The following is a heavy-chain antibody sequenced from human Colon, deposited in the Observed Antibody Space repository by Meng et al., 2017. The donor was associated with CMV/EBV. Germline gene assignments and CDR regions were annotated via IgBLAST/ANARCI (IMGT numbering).Heavy chain of an antibody. V-gene: IGHV3-30*04. CDR1: GFTFDSYA. Sequence: GESLKISCGASGFTFDSYAIHWVRQAPGKGLEWVAVVSYHGKNKDYADSVKGRFTISRDNSKNTVSLQMNNLRGEDTAIYYCAKSRGAGPSALNYWGQGTLVTVSS. CDR2: VSYHGKNK. CDR3: AKSRGAGPSALNY. D-gene: IGHD2-2*01. J-gene: IGHJ4*02.